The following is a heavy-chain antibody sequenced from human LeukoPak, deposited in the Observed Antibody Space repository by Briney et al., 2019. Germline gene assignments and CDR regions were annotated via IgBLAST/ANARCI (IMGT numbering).Heavy chain of an antibody. CDR2: IYYSGST. D-gene: IGHD2-2*01. J-gene: IGHJ4*02. V-gene: IGHV4-59*01. CDR3: ARGRAQLPYFDY. CDR1: GGSFSGYY. Sequence: SETLSLTCAVYGGSFSGYYWSWLRQPPGKGLEWIGYIYYSGSTNYNPSLKSRVTISVDTSKNQFSLKLTSVTAADTAVYYCARGRAQLPYFDYWGQGTLVTVSS.